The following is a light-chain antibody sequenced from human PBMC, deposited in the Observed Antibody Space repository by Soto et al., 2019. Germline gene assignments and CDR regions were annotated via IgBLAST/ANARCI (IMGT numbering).Light chain of an antibody. V-gene: IGKV3-15*01. CDR3: QQYNNWPPWT. CDR2: GAS. J-gene: IGKJ1*01. Sequence: EIVMTQSPATLSVSPGERATLSCRASQSVGSDLAWYQQKPGQAPRLLIYGASTRATGIPARFRGSGSGTEFTLTISSLQSEDFAVYYCQQYNNWPPWTFGQGTKVDIK. CDR1: QSVGSD.